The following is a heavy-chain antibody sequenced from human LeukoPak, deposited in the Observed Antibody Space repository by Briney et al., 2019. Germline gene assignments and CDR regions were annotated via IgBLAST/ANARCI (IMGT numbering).Heavy chain of an antibody. J-gene: IGHJ4*02. CDR3: AKRGVVIRVILVGFHKEAYYFDS. V-gene: IGHV3-23*01. D-gene: IGHD3-10*01. CDR2: LSGSGGGT. Sequence: GGSLRLSYAVSGITLSNYGMSWVRQAPGKGLEWVAGLSGSGGGTNYADSVKGRFTISRDNAKNTLYLQMSSLRAEDTAVYFCAKRGVVIRVILVGFHKEAYYFDSWGQGALVTVSS. CDR1: GITLSNYG.